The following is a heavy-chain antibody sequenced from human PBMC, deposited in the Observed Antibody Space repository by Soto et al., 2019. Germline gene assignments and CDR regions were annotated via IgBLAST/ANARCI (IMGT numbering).Heavy chain of an antibody. J-gene: IGHJ6*02. CDR2: IKQDGSEK. D-gene: IGHD3-10*01. V-gene: IGHV3-7*05. CDR3: ARDMVARWAVYYYYGMDV. CDR1: GFTFSSYW. Sequence: EVQLVESGGGLVQPGGSLRLSCAASGFTFSSYWMSWVRQAPGKGLEWVANIKQDGSEKYYVDSVKGRFTISRDNAKNSLYLQMNSLRAEDTAVYYCARDMVARWAVYYYYGMDVWGQGTTVTVSS.